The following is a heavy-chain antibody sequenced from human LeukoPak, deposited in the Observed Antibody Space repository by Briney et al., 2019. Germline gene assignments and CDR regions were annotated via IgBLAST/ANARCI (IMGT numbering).Heavy chain of an antibody. Sequence: PGGSLRLSCAASGFTFSSYGMHWVRQPPGKGLEWIGEIYHSGSTNYNPSLKSRVTISVDKSKNQFSLKLSSVTAADTAVYYCARESAAAGTGYWGQGTLVTVSS. D-gene: IGHD6-13*01. CDR3: ARESAAAGTGY. J-gene: IGHJ4*02. V-gene: IGHV4-4*02. CDR1: GFTFSSYG. CDR2: IYHSGST.